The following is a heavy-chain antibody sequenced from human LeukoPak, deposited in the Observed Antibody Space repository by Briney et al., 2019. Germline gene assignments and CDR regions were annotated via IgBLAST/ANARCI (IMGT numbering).Heavy chain of an antibody. J-gene: IGHJ4*02. CDR3: ARDYYDSSSYQDY. CDR2: IYSGGST. CDR1: GFTVSSNY. D-gene: IGHD3-22*01. Sequence: GGSLRLSCAASGFTVSSNYMSWVRQAPGKGLEWVSVIYSGGSTYYADSVKGRFTISRDNSKNTLYLQMNSLRAEDTAVYYCARDYYDSSSYQDYWGQGTLVTVSS. V-gene: IGHV3-66*01.